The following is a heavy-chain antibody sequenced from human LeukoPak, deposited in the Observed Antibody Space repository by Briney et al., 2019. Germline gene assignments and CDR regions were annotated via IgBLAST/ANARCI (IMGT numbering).Heavy chain of an antibody. J-gene: IGHJ4*02. D-gene: IGHD2-21*01. CDR2: IGAYNCNT. V-gene: IGHV1-18*01. CDR1: GYTFTSYG. Sequence: ASVKVSCKASGYTFTSYGISWLRQAPGQGREWMGWIGAYNCNTNYPQKLQGRVTMTTDTSTSTAYMELRSLRSDDTAVYYCARRTGPNLWAYWGQGTLVTVSS. CDR3: ARRTGPNLWAY.